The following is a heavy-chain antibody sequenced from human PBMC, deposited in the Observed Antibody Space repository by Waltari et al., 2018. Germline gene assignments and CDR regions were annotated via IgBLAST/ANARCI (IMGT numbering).Heavy chain of an antibody. J-gene: IGHJ4*02. CDR1: GYMFIDHY. CDR2: INLNSGGT. V-gene: IGHV1-2*02. Sequence: QVQLVQSGTEVKKPGASVRVSCKASGYMFIDHYLHWVRQGPGQGLEWMGWINLNSGGTNDAQRFQGRVIMTRDTSTSTADRELSRITSDDTAIYYCARDGGFDFWGQGSLVTVSS. D-gene: IGHD2-15*01. CDR3: ARDGGFDF.